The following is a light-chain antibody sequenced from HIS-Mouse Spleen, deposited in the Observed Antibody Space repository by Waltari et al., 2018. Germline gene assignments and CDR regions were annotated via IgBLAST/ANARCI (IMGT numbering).Light chain of an antibody. Sequence: SYELTQPPSVSVSPGQTASINCSGDKLGDKYAFWYQQKPGQSPVLVIYQDSKRPSGIPERFSGSNSGNTATLTISGTQAMDEADYYCQAWDSSYSVFGGGTKLTVL. CDR3: QAWDSSYSV. CDR1: KLGDKY. J-gene: IGLJ2*01. CDR2: QDS. V-gene: IGLV3-1*01.